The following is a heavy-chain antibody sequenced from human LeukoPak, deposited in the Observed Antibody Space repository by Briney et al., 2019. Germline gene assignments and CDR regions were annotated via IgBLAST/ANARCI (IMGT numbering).Heavy chain of an antibody. CDR1: GGTFSSYA. J-gene: IGHJ3*02. Sequence: GASVKVSCKASGGTFSSYAISWVRQAPGQGLEWMGGIIPIFGTANYAQKFQGRVTITADESTSIAYMELSSLRSEDTAVYYCARNIYCGGDCYDAFDIWGQGTMVTVSS. D-gene: IGHD2-21*02. V-gene: IGHV1-69*13. CDR3: ARNIYCGGDCYDAFDI. CDR2: IIPIFGTA.